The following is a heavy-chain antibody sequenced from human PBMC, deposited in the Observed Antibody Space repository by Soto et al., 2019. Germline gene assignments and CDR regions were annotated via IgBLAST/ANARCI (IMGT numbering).Heavy chain of an antibody. CDR1: GFTFSSYG. V-gene: IGHV3-30*18. CDR2: VSYDGSNK. Sequence: GGSLRLSCAASGFTFSSYGMHWVRQAPGKGLEWVAVVSYDGSNKYYADSVKGRFTISRDNSKNTLYLQMNSLRAEDTAVYYCAKVITGTFYYFDYWGQGTLVTVSS. D-gene: IGHD1-7*01. J-gene: IGHJ4*02. CDR3: AKVITGTFYYFDY.